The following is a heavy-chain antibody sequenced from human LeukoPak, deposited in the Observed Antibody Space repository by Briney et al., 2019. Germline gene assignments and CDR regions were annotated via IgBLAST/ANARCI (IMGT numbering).Heavy chain of an antibody. Sequence: GASVKVSCKASGYTFTSYGISWVRQAPGQGLEWMGWISANDRNTDYPQKLQGRVTMTTDTSTSTAYMELRSLRSDDTAVYYCARESHVTREDYWGQGTLVTVSS. CDR2: ISANDRNT. V-gene: IGHV1-18*01. J-gene: IGHJ4*02. CDR3: ARESHVTREDY. D-gene: IGHD3-10*01. CDR1: GYTFTSYG.